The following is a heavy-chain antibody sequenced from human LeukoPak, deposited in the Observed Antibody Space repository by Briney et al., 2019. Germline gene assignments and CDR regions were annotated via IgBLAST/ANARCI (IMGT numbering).Heavy chain of an antibody. CDR1: GGSISSGDYS. CDR3: ARHTRNHGMEV. CDR2: IYNSGST. Sequence: PSQTLSFICIVSGGSISSGDYSWTWIRQHPGKGLEWIGYIYNSGSTSYKPSLKSRGTISEDTSQNQFSLKLSSVTAADTAVYYCARHTRNHGMEVWGQGTTVTVSS. J-gene: IGHJ6*02. V-gene: IGHV4-31*03. D-gene: IGHD1-14*01.